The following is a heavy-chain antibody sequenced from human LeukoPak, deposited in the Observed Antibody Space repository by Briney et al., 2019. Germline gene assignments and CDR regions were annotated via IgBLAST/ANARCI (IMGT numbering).Heavy chain of an antibody. CDR2: IYYSGST. Sequence: SETLSLTCTVSGGSISSYYWSWIRQPPGKGLEWIGYIYYSGSTNYNPSLKSRVTISVDTSKNQFSLKLSSVTAADTAVYYCARGGRYDTRGYSINWFDPWGQGTLVPVSS. CDR1: GGSISSYY. V-gene: IGHV4-59*01. J-gene: IGHJ5*02. D-gene: IGHD3-22*01. CDR3: ARGGRYDTRGYSINWFDP.